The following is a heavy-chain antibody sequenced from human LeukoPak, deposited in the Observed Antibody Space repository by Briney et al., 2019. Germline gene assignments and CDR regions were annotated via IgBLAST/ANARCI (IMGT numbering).Heavy chain of an antibody. V-gene: IGHV3-30*18. CDR3: AKDQKPYCSCTSCYPYCGFDY. Sequence: GGSLRLSCAASGFTFSSYGMHWVRQAPGKGLEWVAVISYDGSNKYYADSVKGRFTISRDNSKNTLYLQMNSLRAEDTGVYYCAKDQKPYCSCTSCYPYCGFDYWGQGTLVTVSS. J-gene: IGHJ4*02. D-gene: IGHD2-2*01. CDR2: ISYDGSNK. CDR1: GFTFSSYG.